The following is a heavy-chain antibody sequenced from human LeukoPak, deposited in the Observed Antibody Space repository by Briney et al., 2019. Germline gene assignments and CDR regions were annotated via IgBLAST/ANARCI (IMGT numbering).Heavy chain of an antibody. D-gene: IGHD2-8*01. V-gene: IGHV5-51*01. J-gene: IGHJ3*02. Sequence: GESLKISCKGSGYTFTNYWIGWVRQMPGKGLEWMGIIYPGDSDTRYSPSFQGQVTISADKSISTAYLQWSSLKASDTAMYYCATPIKWDAFDIWGQGTMVTVSS. CDR2: IYPGDSDT. CDR1: GYTFTNYW. CDR3: ATPIKWDAFDI.